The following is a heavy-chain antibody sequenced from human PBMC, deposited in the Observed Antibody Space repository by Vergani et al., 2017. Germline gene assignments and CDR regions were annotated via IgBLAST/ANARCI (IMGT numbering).Heavy chain of an antibody. CDR3: ARIPIAAAGTVYFQH. D-gene: IGHD6-13*01. Sequence: QVQLQQWGAGLLKPSETLSLTCAVYGGSFSGYYWSWIRQPPGNGLEWIGEINHSGSTNYNPSLKSRVTISVDTSKNQFSLKLSSVTAADTAVYYCARIPIAAAGTVYFQHWGQGTLVTVSS. J-gene: IGHJ1*01. CDR2: INHSGST. V-gene: IGHV4-34*01. CDR1: GGSFSGYY.